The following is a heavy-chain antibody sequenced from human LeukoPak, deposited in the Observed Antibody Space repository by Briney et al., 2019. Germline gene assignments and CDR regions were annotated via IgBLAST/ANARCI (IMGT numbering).Heavy chain of an antibody. CDR2: IYHSGST. CDR3: ARTTNLYYYGSGSYFDY. CDR1: GGSFSGYF. D-gene: IGHD3-10*01. V-gene: IGHV4-34*01. Sequence: SETLSLTCAVYGGSFSGYFWSWIRQPPGKGLEWIGSIYHSGSTYYNPSLKSRVTISVDTSKNQFSLKLSSVTAADTAVYYCARTTNLYYYGSGSYFDYWGQGTLVTVSS. J-gene: IGHJ4*02.